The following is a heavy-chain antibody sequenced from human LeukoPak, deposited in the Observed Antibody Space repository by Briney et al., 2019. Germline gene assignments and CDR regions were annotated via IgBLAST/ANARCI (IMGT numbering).Heavy chain of an antibody. V-gene: IGHV1-18*01. Sequence: ASVKVSCKASDYTFTSYGISWVRQAPGQGLEWMGWISAYNGNTNYAQKLQGRVTMTTDTSTSTAYMELRSLRSDDTAVYYCARGSDSGYPRRLDFDIWGQGTMVTVSS. D-gene: IGHD5-12*01. CDR2: ISAYNGNT. CDR1: DYTFTSYG. CDR3: ARGSDSGYPRRLDFDI. J-gene: IGHJ3*02.